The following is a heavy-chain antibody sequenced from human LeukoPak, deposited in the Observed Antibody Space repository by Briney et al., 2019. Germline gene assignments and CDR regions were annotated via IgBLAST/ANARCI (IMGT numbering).Heavy chain of an antibody. V-gene: IGHV1-2*02. CDR3: AREIPVYCSGGSCYL. CDR2: INPNSGGT. D-gene: IGHD2-15*01. Sequence: ASVKVSCKASGYTFTGYYMHCVRQAPGQGLEWMGWINPNSGGTNYAQKFQGRVTMTRDTSISTAYMELSRLRSDDTAVYYCAREIPVYCSGGSCYLWGQGTLVTVSS. CDR1: GYTFTGYY. J-gene: IGHJ4*02.